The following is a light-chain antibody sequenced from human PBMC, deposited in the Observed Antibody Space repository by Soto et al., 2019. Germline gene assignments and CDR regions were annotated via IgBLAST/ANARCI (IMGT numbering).Light chain of an antibody. Sequence: EVVLTQSPGTLSLSPGERATLSCTASQSVRSSYLAWYQQKPGQAPRLLIYGASSRATGIPDRFSGSGSGTDFTLTISRLEPEDFAVYYCQQYGSSPPYTFGQGTKLEI. J-gene: IGKJ2*01. CDR2: GAS. V-gene: IGKV3-20*01. CDR1: QSVRSSY. CDR3: QQYGSSPPYT.